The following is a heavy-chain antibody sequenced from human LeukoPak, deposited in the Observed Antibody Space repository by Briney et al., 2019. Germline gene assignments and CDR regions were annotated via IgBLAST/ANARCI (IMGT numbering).Heavy chain of an antibody. Sequence: SETLSLTCTVSGGSISSSSYYWGWIRQPPGKGLEWIGSIYYSGSTYYNPSLKSRVTISVDTSKNQFSLKLSSVTAADTAVYYCARYYDSSGYYYVDWFDPWGQGTLVTVSS. D-gene: IGHD3-22*01. CDR3: ARYYDSSGYYYVDWFDP. CDR1: GGSISSSSYY. J-gene: IGHJ5*02. CDR2: IYYSGST. V-gene: IGHV4-39*07.